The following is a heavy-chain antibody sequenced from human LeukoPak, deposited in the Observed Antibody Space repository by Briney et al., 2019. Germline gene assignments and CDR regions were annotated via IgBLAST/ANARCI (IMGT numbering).Heavy chain of an antibody. Sequence: ASVKVSCKASGYTLTGYYMHWLRQAPGQGLDWMGRINPNSGGTNYAQKFQGRVTMTRDTSISTAYMELSRLRSDDTAVYYCAMNVLRYFDWLLDDYYMDVWGKGTTVTVSS. V-gene: IGHV1-2*06. CDR1: GYTLTGYY. J-gene: IGHJ6*03. D-gene: IGHD3-9*01. CDR2: INPNSGGT. CDR3: AMNVLRYFDWLLDDYYMDV.